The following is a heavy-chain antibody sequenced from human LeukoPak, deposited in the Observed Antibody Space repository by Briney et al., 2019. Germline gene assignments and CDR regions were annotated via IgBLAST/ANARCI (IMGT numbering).Heavy chain of an antibody. V-gene: IGHV3-49*03. CDR1: GFTFGDYA. J-gene: IGHJ4*02. D-gene: IGHD3-16*02. CDR2: IRSKAYGGTT. Sequence: GGSLRLSCTASGFTFGDYAMSWFRQAPGKGLEWVGFIRSKAYGGTTEYAASVKGRFTISRDDSKSIAYLQMNSLKTEDTAVYYCTRKLGELSSDYYFDYWGQGTLVTVSS. CDR3: TRKLGELSSDYYFDY.